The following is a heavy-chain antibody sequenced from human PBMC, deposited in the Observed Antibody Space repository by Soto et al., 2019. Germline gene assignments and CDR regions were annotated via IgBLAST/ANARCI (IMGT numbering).Heavy chain of an antibody. J-gene: IGHJ4*02. CDR2: ISGSGGST. CDR1: GFTFSSYA. Sequence: EVQLLESGGGLVQPGGSLRLSCAASGFTFSSYAMSWVRQAPGKGLEWVSAISGSGGSTYYADSVKGRFTISRDNSKNTLYLQRNSLRAEDTAVYYCAKSPWGGELFSGIDYWGQGTLVTVSS. CDR3: AKSPWGGELFSGIDY. V-gene: IGHV3-23*01. D-gene: IGHD3-10*01.